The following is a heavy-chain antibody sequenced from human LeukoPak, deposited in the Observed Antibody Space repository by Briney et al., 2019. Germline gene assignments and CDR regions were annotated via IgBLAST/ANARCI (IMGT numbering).Heavy chain of an antibody. Sequence: SETLSLTCAVYGGSFSVYYWSWIRQPPGKGVEWIGEINHSGGTNYSPSLKSRVTISVDASKNRFFLKLSSVTAAYTAVYYCAKLPGRYCSSTSCDYWGQGTLVTVSS. J-gene: IGHJ4*02. CDR3: AKLPGRYCSSTSCDY. CDR2: INHSGGT. CDR1: GGSFSVYY. V-gene: IGHV4-34*01. D-gene: IGHD2-2*01.